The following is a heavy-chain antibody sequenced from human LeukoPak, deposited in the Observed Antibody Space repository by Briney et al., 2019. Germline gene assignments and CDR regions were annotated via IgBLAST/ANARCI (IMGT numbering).Heavy chain of an antibody. V-gene: IGHV4-38-2*01. J-gene: IGHJ6*03. CDR2: LHHSGTT. CDR1: GYTSGYQ. Sequence: PSETLSLTCAVSGYTSGYQWGWIRQPPGKGLEWIGSLHHSGTTYYNPSLKSRVTMSVDTSKNQFSLKLSSVTAADTAVYYCARGIRDDYNYYYYYYMDVWGKGTTVTVSS. D-gene: IGHD5-24*01. CDR3: ARGIRDDYNYYYYYYMDV.